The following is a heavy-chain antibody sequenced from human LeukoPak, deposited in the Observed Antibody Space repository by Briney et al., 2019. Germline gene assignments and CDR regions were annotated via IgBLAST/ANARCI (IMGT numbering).Heavy chain of an antibody. Sequence: GGSLRLSCAASGFTFSSYWMSWVRQAPGKGLEWVANIKQDGSEKYYVDSVKGRFTISRDNAKNSLYLQMNSLRAEDTAVYYCARDSHSMRQLLPYYYYYMDVWGKGTTVTVSS. CDR3: ARDSHSMRQLLPYYYYYMDV. CDR2: IKQDGSEK. D-gene: IGHD2-2*01. J-gene: IGHJ6*03. V-gene: IGHV3-7*01. CDR1: GFTFSSYW.